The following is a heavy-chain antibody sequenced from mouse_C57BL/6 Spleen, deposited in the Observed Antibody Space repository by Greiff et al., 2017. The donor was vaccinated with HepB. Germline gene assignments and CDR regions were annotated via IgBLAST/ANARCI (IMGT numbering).Heavy chain of an antibody. Sequence: QVHVKQSGAELARPGASVKLSCKASGYTFTSYGISWVKQRTGQGLEWIGEIYPRSGNTYYNEKFKGKATLTADKSSSTAYMELRSLTSEDSAVYFCARDGFYGSSYGYFDVWGTGTTVTVSS. V-gene: IGHV1-81*01. CDR2: IYPRSGNT. J-gene: IGHJ1*03. CDR3: ARDGFYGSSYGYFDV. CDR1: GYTFTSYG. D-gene: IGHD1-1*01.